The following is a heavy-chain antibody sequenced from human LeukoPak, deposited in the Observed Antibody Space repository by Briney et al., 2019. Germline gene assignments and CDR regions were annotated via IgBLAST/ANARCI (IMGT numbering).Heavy chain of an antibody. CDR2: INHSGDT. Sequence: GSLRLSCAASGFTFSTYGMHWVRQAPGKGLEWIGEINHSGDTNYNPSLKSRVTISVDTSKNHVSLNLSSVTAADTALYYCHLVRGGGYFDYWGQGALVTVSS. V-gene: IGHV4-34*08. CDR3: HLVRGGGYFDY. J-gene: IGHJ4*02. CDR1: GFTFSTYG. D-gene: IGHD3-10*01.